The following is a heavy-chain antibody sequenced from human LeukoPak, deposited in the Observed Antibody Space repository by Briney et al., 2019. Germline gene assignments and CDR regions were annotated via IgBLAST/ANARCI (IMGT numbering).Heavy chain of an antibody. CDR3: EATYYYDSSGYYYRPYYYYYMDV. D-gene: IGHD3-22*01. Sequence: SETLSLTCTVSGGSISSSSYYWGWIRQPPGKGLEWIGSIYYSGSTYYNPSLKSRVTISVDTSKNQFSLKLSSVTAADTAVYYCEATYYYDSSGYYYRPYYYYYMDVWGKGTTVTVSS. CDR1: GGSISSSSYY. V-gene: IGHV4-39*01. CDR2: IYYSGST. J-gene: IGHJ6*03.